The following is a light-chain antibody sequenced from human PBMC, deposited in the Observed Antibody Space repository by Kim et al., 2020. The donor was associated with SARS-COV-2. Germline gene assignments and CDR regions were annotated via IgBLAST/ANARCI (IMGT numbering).Light chain of an antibody. CDR3: QSADNSGTYPGV. CDR1: ALPKQY. J-gene: IGLJ3*02. CDR2: KDS. Sequence: SYELTQPPSVSVSLGQTARITCSGDALPKQYAYWYQQKPGQAPVLVIYKDSERPSGIPERFSGSSSGTTVTLTISGVQAEDEADYYCQSADNSGTYPGVFGGGTKVTVL. V-gene: IGLV3-25*03.